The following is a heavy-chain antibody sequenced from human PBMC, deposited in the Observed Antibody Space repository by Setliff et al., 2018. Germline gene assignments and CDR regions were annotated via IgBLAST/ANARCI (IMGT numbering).Heavy chain of an antibody. CDR1: GYSFAKYA. CDR2: INAGNGNT. CDR3: AREVLPLVREEAFYI. D-gene: IGHD2-2*01. V-gene: IGHV1-3*01. Sequence: ASVKVSCKASGYSFAKYALHWVRQAPGQRLEWMGWINAGNGNTKCSQNFQGRVTITRDTSASTAFVELSSLRSEDTAVYYCAREVLPLVREEAFYIWGQGTMVTVSS. J-gene: IGHJ3*02.